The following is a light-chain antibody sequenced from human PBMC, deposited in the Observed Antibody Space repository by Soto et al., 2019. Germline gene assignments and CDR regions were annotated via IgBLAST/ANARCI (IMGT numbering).Light chain of an antibody. CDR3: CSYAGSDTHYV. J-gene: IGLJ1*01. CDR1: SSDVGGYNS. V-gene: IGLV2-11*01. Sequence: QFVLTQPRAVSRAPGQSVTISCTGISSDVGGYNSVSWYQQHPDKAPKFMIYDVSKRPSGVPDRFSGSKSGNTASLTISGLQAEDEADYYCCSYAGSDTHYVFGTGTK. CDR2: DVS.